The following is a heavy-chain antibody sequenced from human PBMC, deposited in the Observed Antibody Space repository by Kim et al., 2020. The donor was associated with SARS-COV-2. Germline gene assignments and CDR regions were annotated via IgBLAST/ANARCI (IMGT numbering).Heavy chain of an antibody. D-gene: IGHD2-2*01. CDR3: ARSPAGYCSSTSCYLGWGLIPYGMDV. CDR2: ISYDGSNK. V-gene: IGHV3-33*05. J-gene: IGHJ6*02. Sequence: GGSLRLSCAASGFTFSSYGMHWVRQAPGKGLEWVAVISYDGSNKYYADSVKGRFTISRDNSKNTLYLQMNSLRAEDTAVYYCARSPAGYCSSTSCYLGWGLIPYGMDVWGQGTTVTVSS. CDR1: GFTFSSYG.